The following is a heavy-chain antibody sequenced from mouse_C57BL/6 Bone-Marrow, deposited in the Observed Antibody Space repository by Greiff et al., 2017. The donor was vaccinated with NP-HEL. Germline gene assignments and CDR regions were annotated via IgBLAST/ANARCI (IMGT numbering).Heavy chain of an antibody. CDR1: GFTFSSYA. Sequence: VQLQESGGGLVKPGGSLKLSCAASGFTFSSYAMSWVRQTPEKRLEWVATISDGGSYTYYPDNVKGRFTISRDNAKNNLYLQMSHLKSEDTAMYYCARRGSGTYFDYWGQGTTLTVSS. CDR3: ARRGSGTYFDY. V-gene: IGHV5-4*03. D-gene: IGHD3-2*02. J-gene: IGHJ2*01. CDR2: ISDGGSYT.